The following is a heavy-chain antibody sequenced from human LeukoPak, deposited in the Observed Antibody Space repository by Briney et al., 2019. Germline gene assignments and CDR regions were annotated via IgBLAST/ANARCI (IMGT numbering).Heavy chain of an antibody. CDR2: ISSSSSYI. Sequence: PGGSLRLSCAASGFTFSSYSMNWVRQAPGKGLEWVSSISSSSSYIYYADSVKGRFTISRDNAKNSLYLQMNSLRAEDTAVYYCAREIMITFGGEQSFDYWGQGTLVTVSS. V-gene: IGHV3-21*01. CDR3: AREIMITFGGEQSFDY. CDR1: GFTFSSYS. D-gene: IGHD3-16*01. J-gene: IGHJ4*02.